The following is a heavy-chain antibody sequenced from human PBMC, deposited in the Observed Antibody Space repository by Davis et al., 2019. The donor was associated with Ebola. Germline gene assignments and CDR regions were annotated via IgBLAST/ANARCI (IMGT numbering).Heavy chain of an antibody. CDR1: GITLSSYS. CDR2: ISGYSSTI. Sequence: GESLKISCAASGITLSSYSMNWVRQAPGKGPEWVSYISGYSSTISYADSVKGRFTISRDNAKNSLYLQMNSLRDEDTAVYYCARDFPAQDSRGYYHNTFDIWGQGTMVTVSS. J-gene: IGHJ3*02. V-gene: IGHV3-48*02. CDR3: ARDFPAQDSRGYYHNTFDI. D-gene: IGHD3-22*01.